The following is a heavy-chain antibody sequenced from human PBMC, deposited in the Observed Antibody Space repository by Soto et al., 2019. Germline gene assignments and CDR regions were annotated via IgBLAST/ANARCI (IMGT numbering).Heavy chain of an antibody. V-gene: IGHV3-23*01. CDR1: GFTFSSYA. J-gene: IGHJ4*02. D-gene: IGHD2-2*02. CDR3: TKVGGTSLPPIPVDY. Sequence: EVQLLESGGGLVQPGGSLRLSCAASGFTFSSYAMNWVRQAPGKGLEWVSTISGSGDNTYYADSVKGRFTISRDNSKNTLYLQMNSLRAEDTAIYYCTKVGGTSLPPIPVDYWGQGTQVTVSS. CDR2: ISGSGDNT.